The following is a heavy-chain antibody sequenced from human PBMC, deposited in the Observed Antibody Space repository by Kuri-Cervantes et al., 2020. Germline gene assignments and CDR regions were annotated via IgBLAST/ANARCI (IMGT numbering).Heavy chain of an antibody. V-gene: IGHV3-48*02. J-gene: IGHJ3*02. CDR1: GFTFSSYS. CDR2: ISSSSSTI. CDR3: ASDYYDSSGYFPGDAFDI. Sequence: GESLKISCAASGFTFSSYSMNWVRQAPGKGLEWVSYISSSSSTIYYADSVKGRFTISRDNAKNSLYLQMNSPRDEDTAVYYCASDYYDSSGYFPGDAFDIWGQGTMVTVSS. D-gene: IGHD3-22*01.